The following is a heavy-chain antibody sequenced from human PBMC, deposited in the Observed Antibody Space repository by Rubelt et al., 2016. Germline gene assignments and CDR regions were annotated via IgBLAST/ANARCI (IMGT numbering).Heavy chain of an antibody. CDR1: GFTFSIFG. CDR3: GRDPNGDFFGAFDM. D-gene: IGHD4-17*01. CDR2: IGDSGRTT. V-gene: IGHV3-23*01. J-gene: IGHJ3*02. Sequence: SGGGLVQPGGSLRLSCAASGFTFSIFGMSWVRQAPGKGLEWVSFIGDSGRTTYYADSVKGRFTISRDNAKNTLYLQMNDLRAEDTAIYYCGRDPNGDFFGAFDMWGQGTMVTVSS.